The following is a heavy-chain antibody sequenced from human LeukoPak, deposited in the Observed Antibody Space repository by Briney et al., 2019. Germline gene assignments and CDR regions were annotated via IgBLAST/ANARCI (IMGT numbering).Heavy chain of an antibody. V-gene: IGHV3-21*04. CDR1: GFTFSSYS. CDR2: ISSSSSYI. J-gene: IGHJ4*02. CDR3: ARDWYGYNSGWTHFDY. D-gene: IGHD6-19*01. Sequence: GGSLRLSCAASGFTFSSYSMNWVRQAPGKGLEWVSSISSSSSYIYYADSVKGRFTISRDNSNNTLYLQMNSLRAEDTAVYYCARDWYGYNSGWTHFDYWGLGALVTVSS.